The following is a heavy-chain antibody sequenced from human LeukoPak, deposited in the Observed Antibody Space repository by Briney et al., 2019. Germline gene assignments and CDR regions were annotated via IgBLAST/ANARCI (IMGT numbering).Heavy chain of an antibody. CDR2: INSYSSDI. CDR1: GFTFSSYW. D-gene: IGHD3-22*01. V-gene: IGHV3-21*04. CDR3: ARVKSYYYDTSDKDAFDI. J-gene: IGHJ3*02. Sequence: PGGSLRLSCAASGFTFSSYWMHWVRQAPGKGLDWVSSINSYSSDIYYADSVKGRSTISRDNAKNSLYLQMNSLRSEDTAVYYCARVKSYYYDTSDKDAFDIWGQGTMVTVSS.